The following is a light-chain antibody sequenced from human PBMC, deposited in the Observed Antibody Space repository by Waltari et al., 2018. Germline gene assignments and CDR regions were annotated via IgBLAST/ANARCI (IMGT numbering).Light chain of an antibody. J-gene: IGKJ1*01. CDR1: QSISSY. V-gene: IGKV1-39*01. Sequence: DIQMPQSPSSLSASVGDRVTITCRASQSISSYLNWYQQKPGKAPKLLIYAASSLQSGVPSRFSGSGSGTDFTLTISSLQPEYFATNYCQQSYRTPRTFGQGTKVEIK. CDR3: QQSYRTPRT. CDR2: AAS.